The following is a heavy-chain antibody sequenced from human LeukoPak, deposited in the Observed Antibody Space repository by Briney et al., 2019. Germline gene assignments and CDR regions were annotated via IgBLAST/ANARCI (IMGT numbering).Heavy chain of an antibody. CDR1: GGSFSGNY. CDR2: INHSGST. J-gene: IGHJ4*02. D-gene: IGHD3-3*01. CDR3: ARGLIDFWSGYYGAHDY. V-gene: IGHV4-34*01. Sequence: SETLSLTCAVYGGSFSGNYWSWIRQPPGKGLEWIGEINHSGSTNYNPSLKSRVTISVDTSKNQFSLKLSSVTAADTAVYYCARGLIDFWSGYYGAHDYWGQGTLVTVSS.